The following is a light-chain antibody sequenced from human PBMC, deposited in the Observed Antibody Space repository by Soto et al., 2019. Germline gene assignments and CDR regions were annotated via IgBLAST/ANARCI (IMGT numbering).Light chain of an antibody. CDR2: SAS. Sequence: EIVMTQSPAAPSLSPGERATLSCRASQSVGTNLAWYQQKPGQAPRPLIYSASARATDVPARFSGSGSGTEFTLTISSLQSEDFAVYYCQQYRDWAPITFGGGTKVEIK. V-gene: IGKV3-15*01. CDR1: QSVGTN. CDR3: QQYRDWAPIT. J-gene: IGKJ4*01.